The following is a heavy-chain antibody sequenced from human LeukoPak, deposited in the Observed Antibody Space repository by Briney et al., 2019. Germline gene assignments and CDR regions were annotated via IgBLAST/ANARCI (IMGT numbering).Heavy chain of an antibody. Sequence: NPSETLSLTCTVSGGSISSYYWSWIRQPPGKGLEWIGEINHSGSTNYNPSLKSRVTISVDTSKNQFSLKLSSVTAADTAVYYCARVVGATRCHFDYWGQGTLVTVSS. J-gene: IGHJ4*02. D-gene: IGHD1-26*01. CDR1: GGSISSYY. CDR3: ARVVGATRCHFDY. CDR2: INHSGST. V-gene: IGHV4-34*01.